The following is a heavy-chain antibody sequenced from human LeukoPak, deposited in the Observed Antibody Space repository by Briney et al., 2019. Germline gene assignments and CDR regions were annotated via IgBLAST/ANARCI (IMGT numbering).Heavy chain of an antibody. D-gene: IGHD6-13*01. CDR3: ARFGSVYSSSWYGSGFQH. CDR1: GGTFSSYA. CDR2: INPNSGGT. Sequence: ASVKVSCKASGGTFSSYAISWVRQAPGQGLEWMGWINPNSGGTNYAQKFQGRVTMTRDTSISTAYMELSRLRSDDTAVYYCARFGSVYSSSWYGSGFQHWGQGTLVTVSS. J-gene: IGHJ1*01. V-gene: IGHV1-2*02.